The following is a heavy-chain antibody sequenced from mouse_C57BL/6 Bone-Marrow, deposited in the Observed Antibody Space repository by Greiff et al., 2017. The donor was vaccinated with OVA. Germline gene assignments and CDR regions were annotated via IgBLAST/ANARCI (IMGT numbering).Heavy chain of an antibody. CDR3: ARGDWDYFDY. CDR1: GYTFTDYY. J-gene: IGHJ2*01. D-gene: IGHD4-1*01. CDR2: IYPGSGNT. Sequence: QVHVKQSGPELVKPGASVKISCKASGYTFTDYYINWVKQRPGQGLEWIGWIYPGSGNTKYNEKFKGKATLTVDTSSSTAYMQLSSLSSEDSAVYFCARGDWDYFDYWGQGTTLTVSS. V-gene: IGHV1-84*01.